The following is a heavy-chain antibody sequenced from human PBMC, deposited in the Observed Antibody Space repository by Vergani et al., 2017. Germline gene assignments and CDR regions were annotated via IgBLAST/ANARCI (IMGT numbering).Heavy chain of an antibody. D-gene: IGHD1-1*01. CDR1: GFTPSYYG. CDR3: ATESCGTPGCQIGYFRE. CDR2: ISYDGTQK. J-gene: IGHJ1*01. V-gene: IGHV3-30*03. Sequence: QVHLVESGGGVVQPGRSLRLSCVVSGFTPSYYGMHWVRQAPGKGLEWVAVISYDGTQKYYADAVKGRFTISRDNSKSTLYLQMNSLRTEDTAVYYCATESCGTPGCQIGYFREWGQGTLVTVSS.